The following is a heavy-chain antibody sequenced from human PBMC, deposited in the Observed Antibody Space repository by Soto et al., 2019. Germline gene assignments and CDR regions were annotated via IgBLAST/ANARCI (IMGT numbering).Heavy chain of an antibody. CDR3: ARDSGYCSGGSCYPGYFQY. CDR1: GFTFSTYS. CDR2: ISSNSSYI. V-gene: IGHV3-21*01. Sequence: GSLRLSCEASGFTFSTYSMNWVRQAPGKGLEWVSSISSNSSYIYYADSVKGRFTISRDNAKNSLDLQMHSLRDEDTAVYYCARDSGYCSGGSCYPGYFQYWGQGALVTVSS. J-gene: IGHJ1*01. D-gene: IGHD2-15*01.